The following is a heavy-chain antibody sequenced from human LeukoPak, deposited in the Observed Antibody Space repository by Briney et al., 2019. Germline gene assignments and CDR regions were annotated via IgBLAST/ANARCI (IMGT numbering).Heavy chain of an antibody. Sequence: SGGSLRLSCAASGFTFSSYAMSWVRQAPGKGLEWVSAISVSGGSTYYADSVKGRFTISRDNSKNTLYLQMNGLRAEDTAVYYCAKERNRWLVGDEYFQHWGQGTLVTVSS. J-gene: IGHJ1*01. V-gene: IGHV3-23*01. CDR2: ISVSGGST. CDR3: AKERNRWLVGDEYFQH. CDR1: GFTFSSYA. D-gene: IGHD6-19*01.